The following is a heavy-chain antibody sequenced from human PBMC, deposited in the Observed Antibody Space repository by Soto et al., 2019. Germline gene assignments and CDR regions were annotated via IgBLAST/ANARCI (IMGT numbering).Heavy chain of an antibody. CDR1: GFIFSRYS. CDR3: ARDLKNCYMDV. V-gene: IGHV3-48*01. Sequence: EVQLAESGGGLVQPGGSLRVSCAASGFIFSRYSMTWVRQAPGKGLEWISHISTTSTMYYADSVKGRFTISRDNAKNSLYLQMDSLRAEDTVVYYCARDLKNCYMDVWGKGTTVTVSS. CDR2: ISTTSTM. J-gene: IGHJ6*03.